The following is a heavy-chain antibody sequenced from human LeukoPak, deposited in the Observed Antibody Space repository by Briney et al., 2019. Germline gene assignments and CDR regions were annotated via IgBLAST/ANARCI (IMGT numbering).Heavy chain of an antibody. J-gene: IGHJ5*02. D-gene: IGHD3-22*01. V-gene: IGHV5-51*01. CDR2: IYPGDSNT. CDR3: ARTIAFYYDSSSYMDL. Sequence: GESLKISCKGSGYSFTTYWIGWVRQMPGKGLEWMGFIYPGDSNTRYSPSFQGQVTISADKSISTAYLQWSSLKASDTAMYFCARTIAFYYDSSSYMDLWGQGTLVTVSS. CDR1: GYSFTTYW.